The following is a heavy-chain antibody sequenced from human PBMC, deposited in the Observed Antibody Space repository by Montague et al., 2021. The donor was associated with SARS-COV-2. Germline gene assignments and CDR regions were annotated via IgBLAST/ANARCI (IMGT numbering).Heavy chain of an antibody. Sequence: SETLSLTCTVSGGSISSSNYYWCWIRQPPGEVLEWSGIIHYSGSTYYXPSLKSRVTISVDTSKNHFSLMLSSATAADTAVYYCSYMVRAQGYYFDYWGQGTLVTVSS. J-gene: IGHJ4*02. CDR3: SYMVRAQGYYFDY. V-gene: IGHV4-39*01. CDR1: GGSISSSNYY. CDR2: IHYSGST. D-gene: IGHD3-10*01.